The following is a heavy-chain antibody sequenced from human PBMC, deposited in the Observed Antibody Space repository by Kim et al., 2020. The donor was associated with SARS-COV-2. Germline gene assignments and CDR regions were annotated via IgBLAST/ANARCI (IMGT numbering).Heavy chain of an antibody. V-gene: IGHV1-69*13. D-gene: IGHD5-18*01. Sequence: SVKVSCKASGGTFSSYAISWVRQAPGQGLEWMGGIIPIFGTANYAQKFQGRVTITADESTSTAYMELSSLRSEDTAVYYCARGGSVRGYSYGSGVLGMDVWGQGTTVTVSS. CDR2: IIPIFGTA. CDR1: GGTFSSYA. CDR3: ARGGSVRGYSYGSGVLGMDV. J-gene: IGHJ6*02.